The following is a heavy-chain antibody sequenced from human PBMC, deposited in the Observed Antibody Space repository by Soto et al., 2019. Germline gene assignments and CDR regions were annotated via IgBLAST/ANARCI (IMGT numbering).Heavy chain of an antibody. D-gene: IGHD6-19*01. J-gene: IGHJ4*02. Sequence: EVQLLESGGGLVQPGGSLRLSCAASGFTFSSDAMNWVRQAPGKGLEWVSVISGSGDSTYYADSVKGRFTISRDNSKNTLYLQMNSLRAEDTAVYYCASRSSGWYFDYWGQGTLITVSS. CDR3: ASRSSGWYFDY. CDR2: ISGSGDST. CDR1: GFTFSSDA. V-gene: IGHV3-23*01.